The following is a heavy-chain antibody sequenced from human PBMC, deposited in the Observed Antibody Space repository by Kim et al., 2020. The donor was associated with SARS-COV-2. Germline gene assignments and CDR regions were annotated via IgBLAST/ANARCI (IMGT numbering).Heavy chain of an antibody. D-gene: IGHD2-2*01. CDR2: INHSGST. CDR1: GGSFSGYY. CDR3: ARGRGPIVAVPADYYYFRLYV. J-gene: IGHJ6*02. V-gene: IGHV4-34*01. Sequence: SETLSLTCAVYGGSFSGYYWSWIRQPPGKGLEWIGEINHSGSTNSNPSLKSRVTISVYTSKNQFPLKLSSVTAADTAVYYCARGRGPIVAVPADYYYFRLYVWVQGTTVTVSS.